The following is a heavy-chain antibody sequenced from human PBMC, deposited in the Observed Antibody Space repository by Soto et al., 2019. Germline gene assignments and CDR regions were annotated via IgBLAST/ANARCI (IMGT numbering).Heavy chain of an antibody. CDR3: AKDFEEPNYYYYYMDV. Sequence: QVQLVESGGGVVQPGRSLRLSCAASGFTFSSYGMHWVRQAPGKGLEWVAVISYDGSNKYYADSVKGRFTISRDNSKNTLYLQMNSQRAEDTAVYYCAKDFEEPNYYYYYMDVWGKGTTVTVSS. CDR2: ISYDGSNK. V-gene: IGHV3-30*18. J-gene: IGHJ6*03. D-gene: IGHD3-9*01. CDR1: GFTFSSYG.